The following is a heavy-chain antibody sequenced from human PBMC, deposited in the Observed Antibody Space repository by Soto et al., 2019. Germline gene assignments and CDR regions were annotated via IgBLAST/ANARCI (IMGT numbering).Heavy chain of an antibody. CDR1: GGSISSYY. CDR2: IYTSGST. D-gene: IGHD4-17*01. CDR3: ARDTAVTNYYYGMDV. Sequence: SETLSLTCTVSGGSISSYYWSWIRQPAGKGLEWIGRIYTSGSTNYNPSLKSRVTMSVDTSKNQFSLKLSSVTAADTAVYYCARDTAVTNYYYGMDVWGQGTTVTVSS. V-gene: IGHV4-4*07. J-gene: IGHJ6*02.